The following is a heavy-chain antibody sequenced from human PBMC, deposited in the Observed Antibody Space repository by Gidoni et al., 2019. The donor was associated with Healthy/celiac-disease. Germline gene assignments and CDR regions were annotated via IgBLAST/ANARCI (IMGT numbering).Heavy chain of an antibody. J-gene: IGHJ4*02. CDR1: GFTFGDYA. CDR3: TRVRLFGSTTGDY. V-gene: IGHV3-49*05. Sequence: EVQLVESGGGLVKPGRSLRLSCTASGFTFGDYAMSWFRQAPGKGLEWVGFFRSKAYGGTTEYAASVKGRFTILRDDSKSIAYLQMNSLKTEDTAVYYCTRVRLFGSTTGDYWGQGTLVTVSS. CDR2: FRSKAYGGTT. D-gene: IGHD3-3*01.